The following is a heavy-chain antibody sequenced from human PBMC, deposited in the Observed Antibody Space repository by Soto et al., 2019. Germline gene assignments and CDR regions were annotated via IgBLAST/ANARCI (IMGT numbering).Heavy chain of an antibody. V-gene: IGHV3-33*05. Sequence: QVELVESGGGVVQPGRSLRLSCAASGFSFGSYVMNWVRQAPGMGLECVAVISYDGDKTYYADSVKGRFTISRDNSNSTLYLQMNSPRAEDTAIYYCARGAGSTDYFDYWGQGALVTVSS. CDR2: ISYDGDKT. CDR3: ARGAGSTDYFDY. J-gene: IGHJ4*02. CDR1: GFSFGSYV.